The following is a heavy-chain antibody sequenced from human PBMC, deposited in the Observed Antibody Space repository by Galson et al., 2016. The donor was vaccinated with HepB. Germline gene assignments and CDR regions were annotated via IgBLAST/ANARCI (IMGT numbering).Heavy chain of an antibody. V-gene: IGHV2-5*08. CDR2: INWDDDK. Sequence: PALVKPTQTLTLTCTFSGFSLTTRGMCVTWIRQPPGKALECLALINWDDDKRYSPSLKSRLTITKDTSKNQVVLTMNNMDPVDTATYYCAHRQARGSSGWYSVDYWGQGTLVTVSS. J-gene: IGHJ4*02. D-gene: IGHD6-19*01. CDR1: GFSLTTRGMC. CDR3: AHRQARGSSGWYSVDY.